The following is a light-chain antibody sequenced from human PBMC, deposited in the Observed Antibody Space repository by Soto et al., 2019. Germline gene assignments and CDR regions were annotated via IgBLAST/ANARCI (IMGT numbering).Light chain of an antibody. Sequence: QPVLTHPPSVSEAPGQRVTISCTGSSSNIGAGYEAHWYQQVPGTAPKLLIYENNNRPSGVPDRFSGSKSGTSASLAITGLQAEDEAEYYCQSYDSSLSGYVFGTGTKLTVL. J-gene: IGLJ1*01. CDR2: ENN. CDR1: SSNIGAGYE. V-gene: IGLV1-40*01. CDR3: QSYDSSLSGYV.